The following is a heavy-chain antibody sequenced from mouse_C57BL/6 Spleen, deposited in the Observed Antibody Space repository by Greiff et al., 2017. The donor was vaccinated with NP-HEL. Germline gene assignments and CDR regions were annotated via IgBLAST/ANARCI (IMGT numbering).Heavy chain of an antibody. V-gene: IGHV1-15*01. D-gene: IGHD2-2*01. CDR3: TRRGYDPYYFDY. CDR2: IDPETGGT. J-gene: IGHJ2*01. Sequence: QVQLKESGAELVRPGASVTLSCKASGYTFTDYEMHWVKQTPVHGLEWIGAIDPETGGTAYNQKFKGKAILTADKSSSTAYMELRSLTSEDSAVYYCTRRGYDPYYFDYWGQGTTLTVSS. CDR1: GYTFTDYE.